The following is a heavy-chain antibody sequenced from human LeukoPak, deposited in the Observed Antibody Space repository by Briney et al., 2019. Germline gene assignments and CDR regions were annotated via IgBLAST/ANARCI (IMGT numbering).Heavy chain of an antibody. J-gene: IGHJ5*02. Sequence: PSETLSLTCAVYGGSFSGYYWSWIRQPPGKGLEWIGEINHSGSTNYNPSLKSRVTISVDTSKNQFSLKLSSVTAADTAVYYCARDGPLWFGELQNWFDPWGQGTLVTVSS. CDR2: INHSGST. V-gene: IGHV4-34*01. CDR1: GGSFSGYY. D-gene: IGHD3-10*01. CDR3: ARDGPLWFGELQNWFDP.